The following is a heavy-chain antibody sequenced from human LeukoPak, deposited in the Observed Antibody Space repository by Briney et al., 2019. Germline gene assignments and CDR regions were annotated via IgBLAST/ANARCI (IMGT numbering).Heavy chain of an antibody. V-gene: IGHV4-39*07. CDR2: IYYSGST. D-gene: IGHD1-26*01. J-gene: IGHJ5*02. CDR1: GGSISSSSYY. Sequence: SETLSLTCTVSGGSISSSSYYWGWIRQPPGKGLEWIGSIYYSGSTYYNPSLKSRVTISVDTSKNQFSLKLSSVTAADTAVYYCARAAGSVREWEPPTSWGQGTLVTVSS. CDR3: ARAAGSVREWEPPTS.